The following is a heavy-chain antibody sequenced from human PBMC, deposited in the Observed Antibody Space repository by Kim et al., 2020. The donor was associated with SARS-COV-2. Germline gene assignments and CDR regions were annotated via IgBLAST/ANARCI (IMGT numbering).Heavy chain of an antibody. J-gene: IGHJ2*01. Sequence: GGSLRLSCAASGFIFSDHYMYWVRQAPGKGLEWVARIRKKPNSYTTEHAASVKGRFTISRDDSKNSVYLQMNSLKTEDTAVYYCARATSANNHWYFELWGRGTLVTVSS. CDR1: GFIFSDHY. CDR3: ARATSANNHWYFEL. V-gene: IGHV3-72*01. CDR2: IRKKPNSYTT. D-gene: IGHD5-12*01.